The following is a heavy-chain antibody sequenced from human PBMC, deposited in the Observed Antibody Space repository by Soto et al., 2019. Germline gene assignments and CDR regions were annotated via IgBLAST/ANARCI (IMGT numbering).Heavy chain of an antibody. D-gene: IGHD4-17*01. CDR1: GGSMSSSNW. V-gene: IGHV4-4*02. CDR3: ARSEATVLDN. J-gene: IGHJ4*02. CDR2: AHHSGRP. Sequence: QVQLQESGPGLVKPSGTLSLTCTVSGGSMSSSNWWNWVRQPPGKGLAGIGEAHHSGRPNYNPSLKRRVTISVDKSKNHFSLKLSSVTAADTAVYYCARSEATVLDNWGQGTLVTVSS.